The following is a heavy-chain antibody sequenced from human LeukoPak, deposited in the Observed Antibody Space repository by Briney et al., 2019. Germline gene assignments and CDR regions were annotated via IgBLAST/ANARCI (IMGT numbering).Heavy chain of an antibody. CDR2: MGGSGGST. J-gene: IGHJ4*02. D-gene: IGHD2/OR15-2a*01. Sequence: VGSLRLSCAASGFTFSSYAMSWVRQAPGKGLEWVSAMGGSGGSTYYADSVRGRFTISRDNSKNTLYLQLNSLRAEDTALYFCAKRLAVLGPYFDSWGQGALVTVSS. CDR1: GFTFSSYA. CDR3: AKRLAVLGPYFDS. V-gene: IGHV3-23*01.